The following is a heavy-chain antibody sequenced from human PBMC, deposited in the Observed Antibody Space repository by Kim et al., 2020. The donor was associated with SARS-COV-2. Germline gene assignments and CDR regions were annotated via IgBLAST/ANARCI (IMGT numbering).Heavy chain of an antibody. CDR2: IYYSGST. Sequence: SETLSLTCTVSGGSISSYYWSWIRQPPGKGLEWIGYIYYSGSTNYNPSLKSRVTISVDTSKNQFSLKLSSVTAADTAVYYCARDMRGYPSRVLHLNYYY. V-gene: IGHV4-59*13. CDR3: ARDMRGYPSRVLHLNYYY. D-gene: IGHD2-15*01. J-gene: IGHJ6*01. CDR1: GGSISSYY.